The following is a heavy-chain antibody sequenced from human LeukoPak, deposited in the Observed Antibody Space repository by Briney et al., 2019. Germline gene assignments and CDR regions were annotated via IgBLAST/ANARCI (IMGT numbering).Heavy chain of an antibody. D-gene: IGHD6-19*01. J-gene: IGHJ4*02. CDR1: GFTVSSNY. V-gene: IGHV3-66*01. CDR2: IYSGGST. CDR3: ARKYSSGWYLGS. Sequence: YPGGSLRLSCAASGFTVSSNYMGWVRQAPGKGLEWVSVIYSGGSTNYADSVKGRFTISRDNSKNTLYLQMNSLRAEDTAVYYCARKYSSGWYLGSWGQGTLVTVSS.